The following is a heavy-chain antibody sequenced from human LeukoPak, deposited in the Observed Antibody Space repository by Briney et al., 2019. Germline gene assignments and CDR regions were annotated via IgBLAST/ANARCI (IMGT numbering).Heavy chain of an antibody. CDR3: ARVRVSSGYYIDY. V-gene: IGHV3-74*01. CDR2: INNDGSTT. J-gene: IGHJ4*02. D-gene: IGHD3-22*01. Sequence: GGSLRLSCAASGFTFSSSWMHWVRQAPGKGLVWVSRINNDGSTTTYADSVKGRSTMSRDNAKNTLYLQMNSLRAEDTAVYYCARVRVSSGYYIDYWGQGTLVTVSS. CDR1: GFTFSSSW.